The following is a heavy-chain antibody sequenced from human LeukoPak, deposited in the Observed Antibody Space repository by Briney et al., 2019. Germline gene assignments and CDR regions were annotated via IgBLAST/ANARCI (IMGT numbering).Heavy chain of an antibody. D-gene: IGHD3-10*01. Sequence: TLSLTCAVCGGSFSGYYWSWIRQPPGKALEWLARIDWDDDKYYSTSLKTRLTISKDTSKNQVVLTMTNMDPVDTATYYCARIPYGSGSSSDYWGQGTLVTVSS. J-gene: IGHJ4*02. CDR2: IDWDDDK. CDR1: GGSFSGYY. CDR3: ARIPYGSGSSSDY. V-gene: IGHV2-70*11.